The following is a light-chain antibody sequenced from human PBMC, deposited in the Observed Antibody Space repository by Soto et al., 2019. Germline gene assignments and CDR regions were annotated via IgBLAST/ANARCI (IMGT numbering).Light chain of an antibody. CDR1: SSDVGAYNY. CDR3: SSYAGMGTSGV. V-gene: IGLV2-8*01. J-gene: IGLJ3*02. CDR2: EVN. Sequence: QSVLTQPPSASGSPGQSVTISCTGTSSDVGAYNYVSCYQHHPGKDPQLIIYEVNKRPSGVSDRFSGSKSGDTAFLTVSGLQAEDESNFYCSSYAGMGTSGVFGGGTQLTVL.